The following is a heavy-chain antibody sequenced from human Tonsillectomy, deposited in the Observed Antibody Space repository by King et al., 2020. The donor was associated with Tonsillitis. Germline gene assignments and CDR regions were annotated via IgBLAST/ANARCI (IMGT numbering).Heavy chain of an antibody. Sequence: VQLVESGGGLVQPGGSLRLPCAASGFSFSSYAINWVRQAPGKGLEGVSAISGSGGSTYYADSVTARFTISRDNSKNTLYPQMHSLRAEDTAIYYCAKGAMTYCYDSSVYYTLDYGGQGTLVTVSS. J-gene: IGHJ4*02. CDR1: GFSFSSYA. V-gene: IGHV3-23*04. D-gene: IGHD3-22*01. CDR2: ISGSGGST. CDR3: AKGAMTYCYDSSVYYTLDY.